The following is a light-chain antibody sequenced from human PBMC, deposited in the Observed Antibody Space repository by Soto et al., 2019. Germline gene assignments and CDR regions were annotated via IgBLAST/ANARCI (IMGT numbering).Light chain of an antibody. CDR3: QHYNSYSEA. V-gene: IGKV1-5*01. J-gene: IGKJ1*01. Sequence: DIHMTHSPSTLSASVGDRVIITCRASQSISSWLAWYQQKPGKAPKLLIYDASSLKSGVPSRFSGSGSGTEFTLTISSLQPDDFATYYCQHYNSYSEAFGQGTKVDIK. CDR1: QSISSW. CDR2: DAS.